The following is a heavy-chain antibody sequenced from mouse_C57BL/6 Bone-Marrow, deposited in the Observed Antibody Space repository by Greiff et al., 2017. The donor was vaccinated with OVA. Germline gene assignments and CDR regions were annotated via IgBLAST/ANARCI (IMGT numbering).Heavy chain of an antibody. CDR2: IHPNSGST. J-gene: IGHJ3*01. D-gene: IGHD2-4*01. V-gene: IGHV1-64*01. Sequence: QVQLQQPGAELVKPGASVKLSCKASGYTFTSYWMHWVKQRPGQGLEWIGMIHPNSGSTNYNEKIKSKATLTVDKSSSTAYMQLSSLTSEDSAVYYCARDDDYDRFDYWGQGTLVTVSA. CDR1: GYTFTSYW. CDR3: ARDDDYDRFDY.